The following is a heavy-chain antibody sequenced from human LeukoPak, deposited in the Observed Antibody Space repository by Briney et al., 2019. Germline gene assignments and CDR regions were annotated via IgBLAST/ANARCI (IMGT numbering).Heavy chain of an antibody. CDR3: AVNSSGWFFDY. Sequence: GGSLRLSCAASGLTFSSYAMSWVRQAPGKGLEWVSGISGSGGSTYYANSVKGRFTISRDNSKNTLYLQMNSLRAEDTAVYYCAVNSSGWFFDYWGQGTLVTVSS. D-gene: IGHD6-19*01. CDR1: GLTFSSYA. V-gene: IGHV3-23*01. J-gene: IGHJ4*02. CDR2: ISGSGGST.